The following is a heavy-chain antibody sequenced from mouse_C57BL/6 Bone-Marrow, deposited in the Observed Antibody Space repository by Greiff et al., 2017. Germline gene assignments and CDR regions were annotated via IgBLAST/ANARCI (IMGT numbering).Heavy chain of an antibody. J-gene: IGHJ4*01. CDR3: ARWAYYGLYAMDY. V-gene: IGHV1-69*01. Sequence: QVQLQQPGAELVMPGASVKLSCKASGYTFTSYWMHWVKQRPGQGLEWIGEIDPSDSYTNYNQKFKGKSTLTVDKSSSTAYMRLSSLTSEDSAVYYCARWAYYGLYAMDYWGQGTSVTVSS. D-gene: IGHD1-2*01. CDR1: GYTFTSYW. CDR2: IDPSDSYT.